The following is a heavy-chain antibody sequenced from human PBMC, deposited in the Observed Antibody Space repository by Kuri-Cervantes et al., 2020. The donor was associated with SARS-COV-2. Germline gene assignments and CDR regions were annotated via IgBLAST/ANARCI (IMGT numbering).Heavy chain of an antibody. CDR1: GFTFSSYS. D-gene: IGHD1-20*01. CDR2: ISSSSNYI. V-gene: IGHV3-21*01. CDR3: ARGNNWNVYDPTYFDY. Sequence: ETLSLTCAASGFTFSSYSMNWVRQAPGKGLEWVSSISSSSNYIYYADSVKGRFTISRDNAKNSLYLQMNSLRAEDTAVYYCARGNNWNVYDPTYFDYWGQGTLVTVSS. J-gene: IGHJ4*02.